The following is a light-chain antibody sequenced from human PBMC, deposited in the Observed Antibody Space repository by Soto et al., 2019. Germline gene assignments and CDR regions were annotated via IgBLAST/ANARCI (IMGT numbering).Light chain of an antibody. V-gene: IGKV3-11*01. Sequence: EIVLTQSPATLSLSPGEGATLSCRASQSVSSYLAWYQQKPGQAPRLLIYDASNRATGIPARFSGSGSGTDFTLIISSLDPEDFAVYYCQQHSNWPVTFGLGTKVEV. CDR2: DAS. CDR1: QSVSSY. J-gene: IGKJ1*01. CDR3: QQHSNWPVT.